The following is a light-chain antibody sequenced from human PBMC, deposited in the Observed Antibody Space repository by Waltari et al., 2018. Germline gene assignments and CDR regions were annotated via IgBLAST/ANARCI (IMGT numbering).Light chain of an antibody. CDR3: VSWDDSLNGWV. CDR2: TSN. J-gene: IGLJ3*02. Sequence: QSVLTQPPSTSGTPGQRVSISCSGTNSNIGTNNVNWYQQVPGTAPKLLIYTSNRRPSGGPDRFPGSQSGTSASLAITGLQPEDEGDYYCVSWDDSLNGWVFGGGTKLTVL. V-gene: IGLV1-44*01. CDR1: NSNIGTNN.